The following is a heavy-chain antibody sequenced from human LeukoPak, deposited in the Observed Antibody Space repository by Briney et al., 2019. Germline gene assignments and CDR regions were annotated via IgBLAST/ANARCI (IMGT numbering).Heavy chain of an antibody. Sequence: PSETLSLTCTVSGGALSSGGYYWTWIRQPPGKGLEWIGNIYHSGTPNYNPSLKSRVTLSVDRSKNQFSLKMTSVTAADTAVYYCARDNIPVAGTGLSWFDPWGQGTLVTVSS. J-gene: IGHJ5*02. CDR1: GGALSSGGYY. CDR3: ARDNIPVAGTGLSWFDP. CDR2: IYHSGTP. D-gene: IGHD6-13*01. V-gene: IGHV4-30-2*01.